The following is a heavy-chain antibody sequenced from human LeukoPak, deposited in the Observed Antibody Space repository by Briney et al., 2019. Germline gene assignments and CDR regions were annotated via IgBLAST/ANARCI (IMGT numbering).Heavy chain of an antibody. J-gene: IGHJ4*02. CDR1: GGSFSGYY. CDR2: INHSGST. D-gene: IGHD1-26*01. Sequence: SETLSLTCAVYGGSFSGYYWSWIRQPPGKGLEWIGEINHSGSTNYNPSLKSRVTISVDTSKNQFSLKLSSVTAADTAVYYCASNVGATFTDYWGQGTLVPVSS. V-gene: IGHV4-34*01. CDR3: ASNVGATFTDY.